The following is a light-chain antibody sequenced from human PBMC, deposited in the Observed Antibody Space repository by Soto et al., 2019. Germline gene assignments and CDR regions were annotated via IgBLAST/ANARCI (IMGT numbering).Light chain of an antibody. J-gene: IGKJ1*01. CDR3: QHYNSYSEA. CDR2: KAS. Sequence: IQMAQIPAAAAAFKGDRVTITCRASQTISSWLAWYQQKPGKAPKLLIYKASTLKSGVPSRFSGSGSGTEFTLTISSLQPDDFATYYCQHYNSYSEAFGQGTKVDIK. V-gene: IGKV1-5*03. CDR1: QTISSW.